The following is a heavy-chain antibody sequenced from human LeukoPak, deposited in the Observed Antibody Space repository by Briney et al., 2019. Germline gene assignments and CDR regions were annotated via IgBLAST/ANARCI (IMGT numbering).Heavy chain of an antibody. Sequence: SETLSLTCNVSGGSISNYYWSWIRQPPGKGLEWIGYIYYSGSTNYNPSLKSRVTISVDTSKNQFSLKLSSVTAADTAVYYCARAGNYGDYVAHFDYWGQGTLVTVSS. D-gene: IGHD4-17*01. CDR3: ARAGNYGDYVAHFDY. CDR1: GGSISNYY. V-gene: IGHV4-59*01. CDR2: IYYSGST. J-gene: IGHJ4*02.